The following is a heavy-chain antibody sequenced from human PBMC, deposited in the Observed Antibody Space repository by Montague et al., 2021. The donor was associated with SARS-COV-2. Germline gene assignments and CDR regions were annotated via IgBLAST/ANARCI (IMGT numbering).Heavy chain of an antibody. J-gene: IGHJ4*02. D-gene: IGHD3-10*01. V-gene: IGHV4-61*08. CDR2: IYYSVDT. Sequence: SETLSLTCTVSGASVNSGDFYWSWIRQAPGKGLEWMGYIYYSVDTNYNPSVKSRISISVDRSMNQFSLKLSSVTAADTAVYFCTRNAHYGSASYYIDYWGLGTVVIVSS. CDR3: TRNAHYGSASYYIDY. CDR1: GASVNSGDFY.